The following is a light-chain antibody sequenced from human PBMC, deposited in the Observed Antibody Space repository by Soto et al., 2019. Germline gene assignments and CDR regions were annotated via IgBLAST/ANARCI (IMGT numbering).Light chain of an antibody. CDR2: GNS. CDR1: SSNIGAGHD. J-gene: IGLJ2*01. V-gene: IGLV1-40*01. CDR3: QSYDSSHVV. Sequence: QAVVTQPPSVSGAPGQRVTISCTGSSSNIGAGHDVHWYQQLPGTAPKLLIYGNSNRPSGVPDRFSGSKSGTSASLAITGLQAEDEADYYCQSYDSSHVVFGGGTKVTVL.